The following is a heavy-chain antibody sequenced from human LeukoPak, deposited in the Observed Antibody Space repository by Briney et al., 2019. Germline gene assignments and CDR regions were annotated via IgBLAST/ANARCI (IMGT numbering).Heavy chain of an antibody. CDR3: AREVELGTTAFDI. CDR1: GLTFSSYW. V-gene: IGHV3-74*01. CDR2: INSDGSSI. Sequence: PGGSLRLSCAASGLTFSSYWMHWVRQAPGKGLVWVTRINSDGSSISYVDSVKGRFTISRDNAKNSLYLQMNSLRAEDTAVYYCAREVELGTTAFDIWGQGTMVTVSS. J-gene: IGHJ3*02. D-gene: IGHD1-1*01.